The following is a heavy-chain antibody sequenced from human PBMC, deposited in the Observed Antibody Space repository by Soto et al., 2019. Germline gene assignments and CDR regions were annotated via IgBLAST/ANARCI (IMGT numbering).Heavy chain of an antibody. CDR3: ARHVRAFDWLTGPLFDY. J-gene: IGHJ4*02. D-gene: IGHD3-9*01. CDR1: GGSISSSSYY. V-gene: IGHV4-39*01. CDR2: IYYSGST. Sequence: SETLSLTCTVSGGSISSSSYYWGWIRQPPGKGLEWIGSIYYSGSTYYNPSLKSRVTISVDTSKNQFSLKLSSVTAADTAVYYCARHVRAFDWLTGPLFDYWGQGTLVTVSS.